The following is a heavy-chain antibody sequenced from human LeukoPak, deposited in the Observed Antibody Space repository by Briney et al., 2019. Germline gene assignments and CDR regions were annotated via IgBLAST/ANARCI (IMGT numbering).Heavy chain of an antibody. V-gene: IGHV4-59*01. CDR3: ARDQGYSGY. Sequence: SETLSLTCAVYGGSFSGYYWSWIRQPPGKGLEWIGYIYYSGSTNYNPSLKSRVTISVDTSKNQFSLKLSSVTAADTAVYYCARDQGYSGYWGQGTLVTVSS. CDR1: GGSFSGYY. D-gene: IGHD5-12*01. J-gene: IGHJ4*02. CDR2: IYYSGST.